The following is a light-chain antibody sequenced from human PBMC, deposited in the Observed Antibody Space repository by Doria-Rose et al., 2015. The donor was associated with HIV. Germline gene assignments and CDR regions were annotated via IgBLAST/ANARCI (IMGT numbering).Light chain of an antibody. Sequence: LTQSPATLSLSPCARATLSCRASQSSSSTFLAWYQQKPGQAPSLLIYDGSTRATGIPDRISDSGSGTDFTLTINRLEPEDIALYYCHQYGTSWTFGQGTKVEI. CDR1: QSSSSTF. J-gene: IGKJ1*01. CDR3: HQYGTSWT. CDR2: DGS. V-gene: IGKV3-20*01.